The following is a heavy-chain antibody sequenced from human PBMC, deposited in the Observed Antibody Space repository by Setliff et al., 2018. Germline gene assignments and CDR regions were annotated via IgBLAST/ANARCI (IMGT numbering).Heavy chain of an antibody. Sequence: WASVKVSCKASGYTFTNYYMHWVRQAPGQGLEWMGIIKPSGGSTNYAQKFQGRVTMTRDTSTSTVYMELSSLRSEDTAVYYCARESGGDYNFNFDYWGQGTLGTVSS. CDR2: IKPSGGST. V-gene: IGHV1-46*01. J-gene: IGHJ4*02. D-gene: IGHD3-3*01. CDR1: GYTFTNYY. CDR3: ARESGGDYNFNFDY.